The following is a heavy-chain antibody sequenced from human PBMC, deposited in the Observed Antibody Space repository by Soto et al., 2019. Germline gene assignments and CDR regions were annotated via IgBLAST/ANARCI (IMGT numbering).Heavy chain of an antibody. CDR1: GGSISSYY. D-gene: IGHD6-19*01. V-gene: IGHV4-59*01. J-gene: IGHJ4*02. CDR2: IYYSGST. CDR3: AREYSSGWYFDY. Sequence: PSDTLSLTCTVSGGSISSYYWSWIRQPPGKGLEWIGYIYYSGSTNYNPSLKSRVTISVDTSKNQFSLKLSSVTAADTAVYYCAREYSSGWYFDYWGQGTLVTVSS.